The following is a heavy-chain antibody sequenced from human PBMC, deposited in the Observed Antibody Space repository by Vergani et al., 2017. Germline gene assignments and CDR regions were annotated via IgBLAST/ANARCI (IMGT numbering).Heavy chain of an antibody. D-gene: IGHD3-3*01. CDR1: GGSISSSSYY. J-gene: IGHJ4*02. CDR3: ARXGPEYDFWSGYSTNFDY. CDR2: IYYSGST. V-gene: IGHV4-39*01. Sequence: QLQLQESGPGLVKPSETLSLTCTVSGGSISSSSYYWGWIRQPPGKGLEWIGSIYYSGSTYYNPSLKSRVTISVDTSKNQFSLKLSSVTAADTAVYYCARXGPEYDFWSGYSTNFDYWGQGTLVTVSS.